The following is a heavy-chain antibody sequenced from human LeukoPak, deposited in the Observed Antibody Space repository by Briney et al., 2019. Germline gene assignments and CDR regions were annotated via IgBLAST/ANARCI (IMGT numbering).Heavy chain of an antibody. D-gene: IGHD3-10*01. J-gene: IGHJ6*03. CDR3: ARRVGRWFGERAYYYNYMDV. Sequence: SETLSLTCAVYGGSFSGYYWTWIRQPPGKGLEWIGDINHRRSTKYSPSLKSRVTISVDTSKNQFSLRLSSVTAADTAVYYCARRVGRWFGERAYYYNYMDVWGKGTTVTISS. CDR1: GGSFSGYY. V-gene: IGHV4-34*01. CDR2: INHRRST.